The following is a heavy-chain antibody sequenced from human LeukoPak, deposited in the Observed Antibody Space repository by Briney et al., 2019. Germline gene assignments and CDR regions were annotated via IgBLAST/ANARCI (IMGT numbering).Heavy chain of an antibody. CDR1: GYTFTSYG. D-gene: IGHD3-22*01. CDR2: ISAYNDNT. CDR3: ARVQYYYDSSGYYEYYYYYYMDV. Sequence: ASVKVSCKASGYTFTSYGISWVRQAPGQGLEWMGWISAYNDNTNYAQKLQGRVTMTTDTSTSTAYMELRSLRSDDTAVYYCARVQYYYDSSGYYEYYYYYYMDVWGKGTTVTVSS. J-gene: IGHJ6*03. V-gene: IGHV1-18*01.